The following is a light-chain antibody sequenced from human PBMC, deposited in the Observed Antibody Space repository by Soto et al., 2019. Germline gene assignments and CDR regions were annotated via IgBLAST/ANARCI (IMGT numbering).Light chain of an antibody. J-gene: IGKJ3*01. CDR1: QGISSA. Sequence: AIQLTQSPSSLSASVGDRVTITCRASQGISSALAWYQQTPGKPPKLLIYDASSLEIGVPSRFSGSGSVTDFTLTISSLQPEDFATYYCQQCNNYPFTFGPGTKVDIK. V-gene: IGKV1D-13*01. CDR2: DAS. CDR3: QQCNNYPFT.